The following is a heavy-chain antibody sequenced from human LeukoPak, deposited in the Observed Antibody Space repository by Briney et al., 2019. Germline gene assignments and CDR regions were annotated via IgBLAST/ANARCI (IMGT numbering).Heavy chain of an antibody. CDR2: IYWDDDK. D-gene: IGHD2-15*01. CDR3: ARSVVAATYFDY. V-gene: IGHV2-5*02. CDR1: GFSLSTSGVG. Sequence: ESGPTLVNPTQTLTLTCTFSGFSLSTSGVGVGWIRQPPGKALEWLALIYWDDDKRYSPSLKSRLTITKDTSKNQVVFTMTNMDPVDTAIYYCARSVVAATYFDYWGQGTLVTVSS. J-gene: IGHJ4*02.